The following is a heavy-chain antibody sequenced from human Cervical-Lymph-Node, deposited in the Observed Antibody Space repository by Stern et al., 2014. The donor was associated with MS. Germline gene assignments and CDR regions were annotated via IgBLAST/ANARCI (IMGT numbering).Heavy chain of an antibody. Sequence: VQLVESGAGVKKPGSSVKVSCKASEGTLKTYAINWVRQAPGQGLEWMGVIIPFFGTANYAQKFQGRLTLTADESTSTAYMELNSLMSEDTAMYYCTIVRCPNGVCYPRLDYWGQGILVTVSS. CDR1: EGTLKTYA. J-gene: IGHJ4*02. CDR3: TIVRCPNGVCYPRLDY. CDR2: IIPFFGTA. D-gene: IGHD2-8*01. V-gene: IGHV1-69*01.